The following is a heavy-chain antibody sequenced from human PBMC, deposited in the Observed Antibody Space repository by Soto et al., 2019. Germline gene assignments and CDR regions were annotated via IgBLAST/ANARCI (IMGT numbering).Heavy chain of an antibody. CDR2: ISSGGTNI. J-gene: IGHJ4*02. CDR3: ARDRNAAGSDY. D-gene: IGHD1-1*01. V-gene: IGHV3-11*01. Sequence: QVQLVESGGGLVKPGGSLRLSCAASGFTFSDFYMSWFRQAPGKGLEWISYISSGGTNIFYADSVKGRFTVYRDNAKNSVYLQMASLRAEDTAVYYCARDRNAAGSDYWGQVTLVTVS. CDR1: GFTFSDFY.